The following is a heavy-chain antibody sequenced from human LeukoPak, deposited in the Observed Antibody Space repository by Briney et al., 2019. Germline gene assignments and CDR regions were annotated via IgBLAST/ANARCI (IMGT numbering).Heavy chain of an antibody. Sequence: GGSLRLSCAASGFTFSSYGMHWVRQAPGKGLEWVANIKQDGSEKYYVDSVKGRFTISRDNAKNSLYLQMNSLRVEDTAVYYCARGPRTTAAYYYYMDVWGKGTTVTISS. V-gene: IGHV3-7*01. J-gene: IGHJ6*03. CDR1: GFTFSSYG. CDR2: IKQDGSEK. CDR3: ARGPRTTAAYYYYMDV. D-gene: IGHD1-1*01.